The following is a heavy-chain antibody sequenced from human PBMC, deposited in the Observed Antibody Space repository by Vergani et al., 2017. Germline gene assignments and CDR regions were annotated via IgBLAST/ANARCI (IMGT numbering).Heavy chain of an antibody. CDR3: SKANLRNSGYDYLYYYDAMDV. CDR1: GFTFNHYA. V-gene: IGHV3-23*01. CDR2: ISGIGGST. J-gene: IGHJ6*02. Sequence: EVQLLESGGDLVQPGGSLRLSCAASGFTFNHYAMNWVRQAPGKGLEWVSGISGIGGSTYYAGSVKGRFTISRDSSKNTLYLQMNSLSAGDTAVYYCSKANLRNSGYDYLYYYDAMDVWGQGTTVTVPS. D-gene: IGHD5-12*01.